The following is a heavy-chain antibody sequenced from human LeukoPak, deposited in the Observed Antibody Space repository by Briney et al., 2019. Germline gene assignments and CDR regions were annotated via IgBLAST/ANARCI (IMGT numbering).Heavy chain of an antibody. V-gene: IGHV1-2*02. Sequence: GASVKVSCKASGYTFTGYYMHWVRQAPGQGLEWMGWINPNSGGTNYAQKFQGRVTMTRDTSISTAYMELSRLRSDDTAVYYCARDFSIAVAGPDAFDIWGQGTMVTVSS. CDR2: INPNSGGT. CDR1: GYTFTGYY. D-gene: IGHD6-19*01. CDR3: ARDFSIAVAGPDAFDI. J-gene: IGHJ3*02.